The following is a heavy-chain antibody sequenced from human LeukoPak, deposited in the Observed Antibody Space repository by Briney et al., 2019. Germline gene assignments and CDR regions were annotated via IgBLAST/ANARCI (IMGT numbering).Heavy chain of an antibody. D-gene: IGHD4-17*01. CDR1: GFTFDDYT. CDR3: AKAVTKSRTERYYFDY. Sequence: GGSLRLSCAASGFTFDDYTMHWVRQAPGKGLEWVSLISWDGGSTYYADSVKGRFTISRDNSKNTLYLQMNSLRAEDTAVYYCAKAVTKSRTERYYFDYWGQGTLVTVSS. V-gene: IGHV3-43*01. CDR2: ISWDGGST. J-gene: IGHJ4*02.